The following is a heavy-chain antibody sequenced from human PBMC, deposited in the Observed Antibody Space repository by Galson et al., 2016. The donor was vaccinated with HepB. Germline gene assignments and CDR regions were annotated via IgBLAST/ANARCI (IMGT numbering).Heavy chain of an antibody. Sequence: SETLSLTCTVSGDSISSTNYYWGWLRQTPEKGLDWIGSIYYNGRTYYHPSLESRVTMSVDPSKRQFSLKLRSVNAADTAVYYCARLGVRRGLGFDYWGQGMLVTVSS. J-gene: IGHJ4*02. CDR1: GDSISSTNYY. D-gene: IGHD3-10*01. CDR2: IYYNGRT. V-gene: IGHV4-39*01. CDR3: ARLGVRRGLGFDY.